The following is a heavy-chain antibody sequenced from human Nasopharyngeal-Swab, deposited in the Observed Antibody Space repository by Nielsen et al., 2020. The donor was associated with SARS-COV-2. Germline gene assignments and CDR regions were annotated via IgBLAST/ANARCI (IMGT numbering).Heavy chain of an antibody. CDR3: AKDTEYQLPGDYFDY. CDR1: GGSISSSSYY. CDR2: IYYSGST. J-gene: IGHJ4*02. D-gene: IGHD2-2*01. V-gene: IGHV4-39*02. Sequence: SETLSLTCTVSGGSISSSSYYWGWIRQPPGKGLEWIGSIYYSGSTYYNPSLKGRVTISVDTSKNQFSLKLSSVTAADTAVYYCAKDTEYQLPGDYFDYWGQGTLVTVSS.